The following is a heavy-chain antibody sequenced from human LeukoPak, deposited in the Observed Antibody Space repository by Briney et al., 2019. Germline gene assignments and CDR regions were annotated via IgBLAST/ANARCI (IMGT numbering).Heavy chain of an antibody. CDR3: ARDVGLDP. CDR2: ISYDGSNK. CDR1: GFTFSSYA. Sequence: GGSLRLSCAASGFTFSSYAMHWVRQAPGKGLEWVAVISYDGSNKYYADSVKGRFTISRDNSKNTLYLQMNSLRAEDTAVYYCARDVGLDPWGQGTLVTVSS. J-gene: IGHJ5*02. V-gene: IGHV3-30-3*01.